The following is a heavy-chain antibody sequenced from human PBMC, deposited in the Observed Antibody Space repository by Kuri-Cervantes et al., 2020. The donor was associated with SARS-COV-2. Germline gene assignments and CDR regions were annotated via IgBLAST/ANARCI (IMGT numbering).Heavy chain of an antibody. D-gene: IGHD1-26*01. CDR1: GFTFSSYG. Sequence: LSLTCAASGFTFSSYGMHWVRQAPGKGLEWVAVIWYDGSNKYYADSVKGRFTISRDNAKNSLYLQMNSLRAEDTAVYYCTRWRVGAKTWGQGTLVTVSS. V-gene: IGHV3-33*08. CDR2: IWYDGSNK. CDR3: TRWRVGAKT. J-gene: IGHJ4*02.